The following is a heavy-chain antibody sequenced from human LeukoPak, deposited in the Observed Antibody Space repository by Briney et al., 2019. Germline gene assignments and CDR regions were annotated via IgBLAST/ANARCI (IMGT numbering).Heavy chain of an antibody. CDR2: FYYSGRT. V-gene: IGHV4-39*07. D-gene: IGHD2-8*01. Sequence: SDTLSLTCTVSGGSISGSSDYWGWIRQPPGKGLEYIGSFYYSGRTYYNPSLKSRVTISVDTSKNQSSLKVRSVTAADTAVYYCARGYCTNAVCSLGPTQAWGQGTLVTVSS. CDR3: ARGYCTNAVCSLGPTQA. J-gene: IGHJ4*02. CDR1: GGSISGSSDY.